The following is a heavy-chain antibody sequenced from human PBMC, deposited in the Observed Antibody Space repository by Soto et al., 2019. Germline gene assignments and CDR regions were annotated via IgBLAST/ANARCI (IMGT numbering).Heavy chain of an antibody. J-gene: IGHJ6*02. CDR2: ISAYNGNT. Sequence: ASVKVSCKASGYTFTSYDISWVRQAPGQGLEWMGWISAYNGNTNYAQKLQGRVTMTTDTSTSTAYMELRSLRSDDTAVYYCARDSSGYYHTLVRYGMDVWGQGTTVTVSS. CDR3: ARDSSGYYHTLVRYGMDV. D-gene: IGHD3-22*01. V-gene: IGHV1-18*01. CDR1: GYTFTSYD.